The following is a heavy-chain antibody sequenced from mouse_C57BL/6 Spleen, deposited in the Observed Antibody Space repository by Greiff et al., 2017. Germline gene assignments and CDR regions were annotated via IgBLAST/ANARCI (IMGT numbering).Heavy chain of an antibody. CDR3: ARDYGPAWFAY. Sequence: QVQLKQPGAELVKPGASVKLSCKASGYTFTSYWMHWVKQRPGQGLEWIGMIHPNSGSTNYNEKFKSKATLTVDKSSSTAYMQLSSLTSEDSAVYYCARDYGPAWFAYWGQGTLVTVSA. CDR1: GYTFTSYW. J-gene: IGHJ3*01. D-gene: IGHD1-1*02. CDR2: IHPNSGST. V-gene: IGHV1-64*01.